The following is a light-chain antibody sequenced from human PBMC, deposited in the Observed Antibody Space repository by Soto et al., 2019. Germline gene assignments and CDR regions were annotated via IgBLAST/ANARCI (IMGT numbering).Light chain of an antibody. Sequence: VVMTQSPGTLSSSPGETATLSCRASQYVGSRLAWYQHKPGQAPRLLIYYMSKRATGIPARFSGSGSGTDFTLTISSLAPDDFAIYYCHQRQSWPRTFGQGTKVDNK. CDR1: QYVGSR. J-gene: IGKJ1*01. CDR2: YMS. V-gene: IGKV3-11*01. CDR3: HQRQSWPRT.